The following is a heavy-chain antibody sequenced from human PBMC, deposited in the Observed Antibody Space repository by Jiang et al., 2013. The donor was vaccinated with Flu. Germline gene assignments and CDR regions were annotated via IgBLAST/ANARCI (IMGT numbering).Heavy chain of an antibody. Sequence: SVKVSCKASGYTFTSYGISWVRQAPGQGLEWMGWISAYNGNTNYAQKVQGRVTMTTDTSTSTAYMDLRSLRSDDTAVYYCARDPGRGSYPYYFDYWGQGTLVTVSS. V-gene: IGHV1-18*01. CDR1: GYTFTSYG. D-gene: IGHD1-26*01. J-gene: IGHJ4*02. CDR3: ARDPGRGSYPYYFDY. CDR2: ISAYNGNT.